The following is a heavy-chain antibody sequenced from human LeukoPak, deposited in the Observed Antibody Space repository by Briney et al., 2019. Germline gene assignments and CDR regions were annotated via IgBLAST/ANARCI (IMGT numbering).Heavy chain of an antibody. CDR2: IYYSGST. D-gene: IGHD6-13*01. V-gene: IGHV4-30-4*08. CDR3: ARAGGSSWPYYYYYMDV. J-gene: IGHJ6*03. Sequence: TLSLTCTVSGGSISSGDYYWSWIRQPPGKGLEWIGYIYYSGSTYYNPSLKSRVTISVDTSKNQFSLKLSSVTAADTAVYYCARAGGSSWPYYYYYMDVWGKGTTVTVSS. CDR1: GGSISSGDYY.